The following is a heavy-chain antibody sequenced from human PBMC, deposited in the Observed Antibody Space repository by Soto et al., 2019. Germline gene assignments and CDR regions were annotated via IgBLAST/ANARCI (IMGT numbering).Heavy chain of an antibody. J-gene: IGHJ3*01. V-gene: IGHV1-18*01. CDR3: ARDQLYYNDISGRPLNAFDV. CDR1: GYTFTSYG. Sequence: ASVKVSCKASGYTFTSYGISWVRQAPGQGLEWMGWISAYNGNTNYAQKLQGRVTMTPDTSYMELNSLRAEDTAVYYCARDQLYYNDISGRPLNAFDVWGQGTMVTVSS. CDR2: ISAYNGNT. D-gene: IGHD3-22*01.